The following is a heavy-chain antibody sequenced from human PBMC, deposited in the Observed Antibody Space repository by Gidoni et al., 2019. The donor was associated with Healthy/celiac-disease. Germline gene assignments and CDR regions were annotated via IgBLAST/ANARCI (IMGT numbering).Heavy chain of an antibody. V-gene: IGHV3-21*01. Sequence: EVQLVESGGGLVKPGGSLRLSCAASGFTFSSYSMNWVRQAPGKGLEWVSSISSSSSYIYYADSVKGRFTISRDNAKNSLYLQMNSLRAEDTAVYYCARDHGSYYGSGPSVWGQGTTVTVSS. D-gene: IGHD3-10*01. J-gene: IGHJ6*02. CDR2: ISSSSSYI. CDR3: ARDHGSYYGSGPSV. CDR1: GFTFSSYS.